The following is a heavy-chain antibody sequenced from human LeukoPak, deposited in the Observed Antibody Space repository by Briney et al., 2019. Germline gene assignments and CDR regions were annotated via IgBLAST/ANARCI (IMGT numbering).Heavy chain of an antibody. D-gene: IGHD2/OR15-2a*01. CDR3: ARHTHYDGSTTYYPGWADY. V-gene: IGHV4-39*07. Sequence: SETLSLTCAVSGGSISNNFYYWGWVRQPPGKGLEWIGMIYFNGDTYYNPSLKSRVTISIDTSKNEFSLKLSSVTAADTADYYCARHTHYDGSTTYYPGWADYWGQGTPVPVSS. J-gene: IGHJ4*02. CDR2: IYFNGDT. CDR1: GGSISNNFYY.